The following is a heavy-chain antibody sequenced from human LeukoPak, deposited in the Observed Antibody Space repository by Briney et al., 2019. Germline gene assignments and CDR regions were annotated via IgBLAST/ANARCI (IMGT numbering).Heavy chain of an antibody. D-gene: IGHD6-13*01. CDR2: IRSSSSTR. V-gene: IGHV3-48*01. J-gene: IGHJ5*02. Sequence: GGSLRLSCAASGFSFSSNRMKWVRQAPGKGLEWVSYIRSSSSTRYYADSVKGRFTISRDNSKNTLYLQMNSLRAEDTAVYYCAKGGGYSRSNWFDPWGQGTLVTVSS. CDR3: AKGGGYSRSNWFDP. CDR1: GFSFSSNR.